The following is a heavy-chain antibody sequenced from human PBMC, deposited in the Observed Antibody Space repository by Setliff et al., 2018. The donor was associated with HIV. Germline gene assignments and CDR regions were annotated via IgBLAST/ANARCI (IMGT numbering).Heavy chain of an antibody. J-gene: IGHJ1*01. V-gene: IGHV1-2*02. Sequence: ASVKVSCKTSGYTFTDYFIHWVRQAPGQGLEWMGWINPKSGATNFAQKFQVRVTMTRDTSINTAYMEVNRLRSDDTAICYCARVGFSHAHYFLHWGQGTLVTVSS. CDR3: ARVGFSHAHYFLH. CDR2: INPKSGAT. CDR1: GYTFTDYF. D-gene: IGHD3-16*01.